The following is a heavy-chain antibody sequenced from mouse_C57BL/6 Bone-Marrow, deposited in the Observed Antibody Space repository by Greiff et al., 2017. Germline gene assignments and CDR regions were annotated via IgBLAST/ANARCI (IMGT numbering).Heavy chain of an antibody. J-gene: IGHJ4*01. CDR1: GYTFTSYW. V-gene: IGHV1-72*01. D-gene: IGHD3-2*02. Sequence: QVQLQQPGAELVKPGASVKLSCKASGYTFTSYWMHWVKQRPGRGLEWIGRIDPNSGGTKYNEKFKSKATLTVDKPSSTAYMQLSSLTSEDSAVYYCARSMMVKQLRLRAMDYWGQGTSVTVSS. CDR3: ARSMMVKQLRLRAMDY. CDR2: IDPNSGGT.